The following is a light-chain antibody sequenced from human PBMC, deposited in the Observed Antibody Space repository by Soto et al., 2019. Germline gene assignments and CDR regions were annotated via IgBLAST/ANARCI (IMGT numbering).Light chain of an antibody. V-gene: IGKV3-15*01. CDR2: GAS. CDR3: QQYNNWPPDRT. Sequence: EIVMTQSPATLSVSPGERATLSCRASQSVGSNLAWYQQKPGQAPRLLIYGASTRATGIPARFSGSGSGTEFNLTISSLQSEDLAICFCQQYNNWPPDRTFGQGTKVEIK. J-gene: IGKJ1*01. CDR1: QSVGSN.